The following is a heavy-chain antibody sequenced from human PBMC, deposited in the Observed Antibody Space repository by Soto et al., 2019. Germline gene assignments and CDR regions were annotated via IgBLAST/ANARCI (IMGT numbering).Heavy chain of an antibody. J-gene: IGHJ6*02. Sequence: QVQLVQSGPEMKKPGASVKVSCKTSGYSFTEFYIHWMRQVPGRGLEWMGWINGRNDGTKFAEKFKAGITRTSAPSITPPNMDLSSLPFAAPAWISWAGRLGGGGDYFYGMDVWGQGTAVTVSS. CDR1: GYSFTEFY. V-gene: IGHV1-2*02. CDR2: INGRNDGT. CDR3: AGRLGGGGDYFYGMDV. D-gene: IGHD3-16*01.